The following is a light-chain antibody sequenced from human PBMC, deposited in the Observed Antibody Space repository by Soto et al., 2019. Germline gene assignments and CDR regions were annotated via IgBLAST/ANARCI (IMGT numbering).Light chain of an antibody. CDR1: SSNIGARYE. Sequence: QSVLTQPPSVSRAPGQTVTISCTGSSSNIGARYEVHWYQQLPGTAPKLLIYEDIKRPSGVPDRFSGSKSGASASLAITGLRSEDEAEYYCQSYDSSLSAVVFGGGTKLTVL. CDR3: QSYDSSLSAVV. J-gene: IGLJ2*01. CDR2: EDI. V-gene: IGLV1-40*01.